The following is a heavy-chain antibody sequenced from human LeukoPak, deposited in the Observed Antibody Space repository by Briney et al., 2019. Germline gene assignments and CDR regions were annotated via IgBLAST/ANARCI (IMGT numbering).Heavy chain of an antibody. J-gene: IGHJ4*02. CDR2: IKEDGSEK. CDR1: GFTFSSYW. CDR3: TRERFNYYDSSLYYFDY. Sequence: QTGGSLRLSCAASGFTFSSYWMSWVRQAPGKGLEWVANIKEDGSEKYYVDSVKGRFTISRDNAKNLLYLQMNSLKTEDTAVYYCTRERFNYYDSSLYYFDYWGQGTLVTVSS. D-gene: IGHD3-22*01. V-gene: IGHV3-7*03.